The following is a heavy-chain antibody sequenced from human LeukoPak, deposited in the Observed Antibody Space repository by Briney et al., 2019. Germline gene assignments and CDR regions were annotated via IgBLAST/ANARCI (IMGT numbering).Heavy chain of an antibody. CDR1: GYTFTGYY. CDR3: ARTDYDFWSGYDAGNLDV. D-gene: IGHD3-3*01. V-gene: IGHV1-2*02. J-gene: IGHJ6*04. Sequence: ASVKVSCKASGYTFTGYYMHWVRQAPGQGLEWMGWINPNSGGTNYAQKFQGRVTMIRDTSISTAYMELSRLRSDDTAVYYCARTDYDFWSGYDAGNLDVWGKGTTVTVSS. CDR2: INPNSGGT.